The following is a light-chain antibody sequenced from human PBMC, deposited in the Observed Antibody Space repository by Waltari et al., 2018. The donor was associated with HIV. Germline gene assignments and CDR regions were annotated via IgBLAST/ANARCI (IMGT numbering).Light chain of an antibody. CDR1: GGSGSIVNNS. J-gene: IGLJ3*02. Sequence: NFILTQPHSVAESPGKTVIISCTRRGGSGSIVNNSLLRYSQRPGSAPAPIIYETNKRPPGVPDRFSGSIDISSNSASLTISGLETEDEADYYCQSYSNLYLSWVFGGGTKLTVL. CDR2: ETN. V-gene: IGLV6-57*04. CDR3: QSYSNLYLSWV.